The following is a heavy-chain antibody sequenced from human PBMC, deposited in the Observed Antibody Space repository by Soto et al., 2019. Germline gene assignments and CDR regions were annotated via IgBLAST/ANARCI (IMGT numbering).Heavy chain of an antibody. J-gene: IGHJ6*04. Sequence: QVQLVQSGAEVKMSGASVKVSCKSSGYTFSDYFIQWLRQAPGQGLEWVAWINPKTAATNYAKKFQSWATVTRDTSFSTAYLELTRLRPDDTGIYYCARIKWGLDHYRGMDVWGKGTAVTVSS. D-gene: IGHD4-4*01. CDR2: INPKTAAT. CDR3: ARIKWGLDHYRGMDV. CDR1: GYTFSDYF. V-gene: IGHV1-2*04.